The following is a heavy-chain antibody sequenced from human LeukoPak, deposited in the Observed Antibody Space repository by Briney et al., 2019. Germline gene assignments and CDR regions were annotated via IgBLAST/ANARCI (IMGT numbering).Heavy chain of an antibody. CDR1: GFTFDDYG. CDR2: INWNGGST. J-gene: IGHJ4*02. CDR3: ARSRRRELLGTYFDY. V-gene: IGHV3-20*04. D-gene: IGHD1-26*01. Sequence: PGGSLRLSCAASGFTFDDYGMSWVRQAPRKGLEWVSGINWNGGSTGYADSVKGRFTISRDNAKNSLYLQMNSLRPEDTAVYYCARSRRRELLGTYFDYWGQGTLVTVSS.